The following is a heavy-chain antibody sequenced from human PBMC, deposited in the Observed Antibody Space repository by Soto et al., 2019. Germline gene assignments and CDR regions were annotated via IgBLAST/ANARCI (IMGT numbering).Heavy chain of an antibody. J-gene: IGHJ4*02. CDR2: ISYDGSNK. Sequence: QVQLVESGGGVVQPGRSLRLSCAASGFTFSSYARHWDRQAPGTGLEWEAVISYDGSNKYYADSVKGRFTISRDNSKNTLYRQMKSLRAEDTVVYYGARDKGRYSYGLPLNDYWGQGTLVTVSS. V-gene: IGHV3-30-3*01. CDR3: ARDKGRYSYGLPLNDY. D-gene: IGHD5-18*01. CDR1: GFTFSSYA.